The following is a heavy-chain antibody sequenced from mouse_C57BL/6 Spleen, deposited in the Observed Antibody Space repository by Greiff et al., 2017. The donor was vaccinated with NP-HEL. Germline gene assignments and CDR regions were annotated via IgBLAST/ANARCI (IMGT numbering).Heavy chain of an antibody. D-gene: IGHD1-1*01. Sequence: QVQLQQPGAELVKPGASVKLSCKASGYTFTSYWMQWVKQRPGQGLEWIGEIDPSDSYTNYNQKFKGKATLTVDTSSSTAYMQLSSLTSEDSAVYYCATKGFDYYGSSPFDYWGQGTTLTVSS. J-gene: IGHJ2*01. CDR2: IDPSDSYT. CDR1: GYTFTSYW. V-gene: IGHV1-50*01. CDR3: ATKGFDYYGSSPFDY.